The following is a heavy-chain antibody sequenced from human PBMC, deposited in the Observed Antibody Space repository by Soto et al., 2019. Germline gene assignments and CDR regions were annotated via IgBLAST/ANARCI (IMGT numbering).Heavy chain of an antibody. CDR3: ARGPRLELRAWSNTAGYSFDY. Sequence: ASVKVSCKASGYTFTSYGITWVRRAPVQGLEWVGWIDISIGHTNYAQNFRDRVSMTADTSTDTAYLDLRGLTSDDTAVYYCARGPRLELRAWSNTAGYSFDYWG. D-gene: IGHD1-26*01. J-gene: IGHJ4*01. CDR2: IDISIGHT. V-gene: IGHV1-18*01. CDR1: GYTFTSYG.